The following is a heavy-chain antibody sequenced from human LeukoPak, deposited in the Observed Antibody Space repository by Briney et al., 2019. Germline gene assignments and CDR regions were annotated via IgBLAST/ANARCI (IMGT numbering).Heavy chain of an antibody. CDR3: ARDAQTIVLMVYAPLYYYYYGMDV. V-gene: IGHV1-18*01. Sequence: GASVKVSCKASGYTFTSYGISWVRQAPGQGLEWMGWISAYNGNTNYAQKLQGRVTMTTDTSTSTAYMELRSLRSDDTAVYYCARDAQTIVLMVYAPLYYYYYGMDVWGQGTTVTVSS. J-gene: IGHJ6*02. CDR1: GYTFTSYG. D-gene: IGHD2-8*01. CDR2: ISAYNGNT.